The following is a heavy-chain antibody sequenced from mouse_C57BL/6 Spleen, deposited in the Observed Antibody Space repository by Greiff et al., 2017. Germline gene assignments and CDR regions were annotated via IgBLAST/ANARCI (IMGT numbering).Heavy chain of an antibody. CDR2: IYPGGGYT. V-gene: IGHV1-63*01. Sequence: QVQLKESGAELVRPGTSVKMSCKASGYTFTNYWIGWAKQRPGHGLEWIGDIYPGGGYTNYNEKFKGKATLTADKSSSTAYMQFSSLTSEDSAIYYCARGNYGSSLFAYWGQGTLVTVSA. J-gene: IGHJ3*01. CDR1: GYTFTNYW. CDR3: ARGNYGSSLFAY. D-gene: IGHD1-1*01.